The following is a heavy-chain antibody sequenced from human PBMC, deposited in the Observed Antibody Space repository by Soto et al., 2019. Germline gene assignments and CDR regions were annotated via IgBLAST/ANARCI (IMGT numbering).Heavy chain of an antibody. J-gene: IGHJ4*02. V-gene: IGHV3-74*01. D-gene: IGHD5-18*01. CDR1: GFTFSSYW. CDR2: INRDGSDT. CDR3: GRGGSDSPMAPGY. Sequence: GGSLRLSCAASGFTFSSYWMHWVRQAPGKGLVWVARINRDGSDTDYVDSVKGRFTISRDNAKNTLYLQIHSLRAEDTAVFYCGRGGSDSPMAPGYWGQGTLVTVSS.